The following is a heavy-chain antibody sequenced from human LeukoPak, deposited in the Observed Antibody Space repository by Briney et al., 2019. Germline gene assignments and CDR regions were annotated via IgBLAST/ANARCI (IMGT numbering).Heavy chain of an antibody. CDR2: IKQDGSEK. CDR1: GFTFSSYW. J-gene: IGHJ4*02. D-gene: IGHD3-3*01. Sequence: PGGSLRLSCAASGFTFSSYWMSWVRQAPGKGLEWVANIKQDGSEKYYVDSVKGRFTISRDNAKNSLYLQMNSLRAEDTAVYYCARDLSEYDFWSGYYGGGDFDYWGQGTLVTVSS. V-gene: IGHV3-7*01. CDR3: ARDLSEYDFWSGYYGGGDFDY.